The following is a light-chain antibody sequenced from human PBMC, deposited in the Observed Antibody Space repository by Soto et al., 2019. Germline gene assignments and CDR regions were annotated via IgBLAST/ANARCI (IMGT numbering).Light chain of an antibody. CDR1: QSISSW. Sequence: DIPMTQSPSTLSASVGDRVTITCRSSQSISSWLAWYQQKPGKAPKLLIYNASSLESGVPSRFSGSGSVKEFTLTISSLQPDDFATYYCQQYNSYWTFGQGTKVEIK. CDR3: QQYNSYWT. J-gene: IGKJ1*01. CDR2: NAS. V-gene: IGKV1-5*01.